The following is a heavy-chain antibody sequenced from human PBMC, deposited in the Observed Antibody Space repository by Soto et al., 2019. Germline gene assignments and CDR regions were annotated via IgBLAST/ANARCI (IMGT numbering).Heavy chain of an antibody. CDR2: IYYSGST. CDR3: ARHSPGYSSGRYGMRFGAFDI. CDR1: GGSISRYY. J-gene: IGHJ3*02. D-gene: IGHD6-19*01. V-gene: IGHV4-59*08. Sequence: SETLSLTCTVSGGSISRYYWSWIRQPPGKGLEWIGYIYYSGSTNYNPSLKSRVTISVDTSKNQFSLKLSSVTAADTAVYYCARHSPGYSSGRYGMRFGAFDIWGQGTMVTVSS.